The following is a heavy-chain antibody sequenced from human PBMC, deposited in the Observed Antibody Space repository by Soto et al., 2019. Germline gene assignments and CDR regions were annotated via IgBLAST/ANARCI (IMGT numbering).Heavy chain of an antibody. J-gene: IGHJ6*02. CDR1: GGTFSSYA. D-gene: IGHD2-15*01. CDR2: IIPIFGTA. CDR3: ARDRYCSGGSCYLPLDV. Sequence: QVQLVQSGAEVKKPGSSVKVSCKASGGTFSSYAISWVRQAPGQGLEWMGGIIPIFGTANYAQKFQGRVTITADESTSKAYMELSSLRAEDTAVYYCARDRYCSGGSCYLPLDVWGQGTTVTVSS. V-gene: IGHV1-69*12.